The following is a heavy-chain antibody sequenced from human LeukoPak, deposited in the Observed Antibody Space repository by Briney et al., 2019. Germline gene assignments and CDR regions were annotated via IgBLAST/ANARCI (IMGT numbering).Heavy chain of an antibody. D-gene: IGHD2-15*01. V-gene: IGHV3-23*01. CDR1: GFTFSNYV. CDR2: VSGGGGST. Sequence: PGGSLRLSCAASGFTFSNYVMSWVRQAPGKGLEWVSGVSGGGGSTYYADSVKGRLTISRDNSKNTLYLQMKSLRAEDTAVYYCAKGMIYCSGGTCYFGTFDIWGQGTMVTVSS. J-gene: IGHJ3*02. CDR3: AKGMIYCSGGTCYFGTFDI.